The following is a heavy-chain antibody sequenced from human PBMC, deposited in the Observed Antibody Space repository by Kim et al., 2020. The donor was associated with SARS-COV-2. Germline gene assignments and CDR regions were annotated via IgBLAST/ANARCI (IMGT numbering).Heavy chain of an antibody. CDR1: GGTFSSSA. J-gene: IGHJ3*02. CDR2: IIPILGIA. V-gene: IGHV1-69*04. Sequence: SVKVSCKASGGTFSSSAISWVRQAPGQGLEWMGRIIPILGIANYAQKFQGRVTITADKSTSTAYMELSSLRSEDTAVYYCARGIGHIVVVTANDAFDIWGQGTMVTVSS. CDR3: ARGIGHIVVVTANDAFDI. D-gene: IGHD2-21*02.